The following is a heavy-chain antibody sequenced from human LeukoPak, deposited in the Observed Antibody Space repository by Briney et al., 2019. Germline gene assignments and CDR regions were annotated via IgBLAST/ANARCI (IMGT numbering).Heavy chain of an antibody. CDR2: ISGSGSDM. Sequence: GGSLRLSCVVSGFGFSDSYMTWIRQTPGKGLEWLAYISGSGSDMYYADSVKGRFTISRDNAKNSLYLQTNSLRPDDTALYYCSTDPRLLIYWGHGTLVTVSS. CDR3: STDPRLLIY. CDR1: GFGFSDSY. J-gene: IGHJ4*01. D-gene: IGHD2-8*01. V-gene: IGHV3-11*01.